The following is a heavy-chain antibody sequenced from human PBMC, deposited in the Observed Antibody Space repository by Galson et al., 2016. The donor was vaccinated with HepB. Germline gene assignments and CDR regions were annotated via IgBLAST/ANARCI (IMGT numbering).Heavy chain of an antibody. Sequence: SLRLSCAASDSSFSRYAMHWVRQSPGKGLEWVAVITFDGSNKYYADSMKGRFSISRDNSKNTLYLEMNSLRTEDAAVYYCASNTYSYDKTGTHYVNFFHYWGRGTMVTVSS. V-gene: IGHV3-30-3*01. J-gene: IGHJ3*01. CDR3: ASNTYSYDKTGTHYVNFFHY. CDR2: ITFDGSNK. CDR1: DSSFSRYA. D-gene: IGHD1-7*01.